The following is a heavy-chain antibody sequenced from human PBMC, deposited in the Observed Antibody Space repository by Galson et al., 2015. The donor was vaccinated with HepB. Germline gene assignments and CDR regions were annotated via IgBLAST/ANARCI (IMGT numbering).Heavy chain of an antibody. J-gene: IGHJ5*02. D-gene: IGHD3-10*01. CDR1: GGSISSYY. CDR2: IYTSGGT. V-gene: IGHV4-4*07. Sequence: SETLSLTCTVSGGSISSYYWSWIRQPAGKGLEWIGRIYTSGGTNYNPSLKSRVTMSVDTSKNQFSLKLSSVTAADTAVYYCARVWFGELYPWAWFDPWGQGTLVTVSS. CDR3: ARVWFGELYPWAWFDP.